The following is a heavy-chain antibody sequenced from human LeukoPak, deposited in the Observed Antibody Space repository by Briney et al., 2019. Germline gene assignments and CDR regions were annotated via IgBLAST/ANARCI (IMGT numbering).Heavy chain of an antibody. V-gene: IGHV3-30-3*01. CDR3: ARARGQMATSRSGFDY. CDR1: GFTFSSYA. CDR2: ISYDGSNK. Sequence: GRSLRLSCAASGFTFSSYAMHWVRQAPGKGLEWVAVISYDGSNKYYADSVKGRFTISRDNSKNTLYLQMNSLRSEDTAVYYCARARGQMATSRSGFDYWGQGTLVTVSS. J-gene: IGHJ4*01. D-gene: IGHD5-24*01.